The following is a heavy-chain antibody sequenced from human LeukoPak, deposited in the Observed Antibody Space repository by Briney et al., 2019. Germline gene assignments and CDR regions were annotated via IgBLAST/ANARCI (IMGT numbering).Heavy chain of an antibody. CDR3: AREEVATIIDY. V-gene: IGHV3-48*01. Sequence: GGSLRLSCAASGFTFSSYSMNWVRQAPGKGLEWVSYISSSSSTIYYADSMKGRFTISRDNAKNSLHLQMNSLRAEDTAVYYCAREEVATIIDYWGQGTLVTVSS. CDR1: GFTFSSYS. D-gene: IGHD5-12*01. CDR2: ISSSSSTI. J-gene: IGHJ4*02.